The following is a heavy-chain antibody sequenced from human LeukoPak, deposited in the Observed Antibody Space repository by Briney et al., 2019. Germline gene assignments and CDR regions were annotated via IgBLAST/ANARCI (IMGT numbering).Heavy chain of an antibody. V-gene: IGHV3-11*01. J-gene: IGHJ4*02. Sequence: GGSLRLSCAASGFTFSDHYMSWIRQAPGKGLEWVSYISSSGSTIYYADSVKGRFTISRDNAKNSLYLQMNSLRAEDTAVYYCARELAYCGGDCYFGGVDYWGQGTLVTVSS. CDR3: ARELAYCGGDCYFGGVDY. CDR2: ISSSGSTI. D-gene: IGHD2-21*02. CDR1: GFTFSDHY.